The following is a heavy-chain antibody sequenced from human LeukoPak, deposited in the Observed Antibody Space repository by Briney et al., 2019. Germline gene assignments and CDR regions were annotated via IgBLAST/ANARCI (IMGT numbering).Heavy chain of an antibody. D-gene: IGHD3-22*01. CDR2: ISGSGGNT. Sequence: GGSLRLSCAASVFTFSSYAMTWVRQAPGKGLERVSAISGSGGNTYYADSVKGRFTISRDNSKNTLYLQMNSLRAEDTAVYYCAKDLIDSSGHTYYYYMDVWGNGTTVTVSS. CDR3: AKDLIDSSGHTYYYYMDV. J-gene: IGHJ6*03. V-gene: IGHV3-23*01. CDR1: VFTFSSYA.